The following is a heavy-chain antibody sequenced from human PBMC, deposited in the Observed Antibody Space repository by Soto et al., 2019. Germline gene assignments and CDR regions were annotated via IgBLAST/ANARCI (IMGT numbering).Heavy chain of an antibody. Sequence: GGSLRLSCAASGFTFSSYGMHWVRQAPGKGLEWVAVITYDGSNKYYADSVKGRFTISRDNSKNTLYLQMNSLRAEDTALYYCAKNPPGCGYYFDYWGQGTLVTVSS. CDR2: ITYDGSNK. J-gene: IGHJ4*02. V-gene: IGHV3-30*18. D-gene: IGHD3-22*01. CDR3: AKNPPGCGYYFDY. CDR1: GFTFSSYG.